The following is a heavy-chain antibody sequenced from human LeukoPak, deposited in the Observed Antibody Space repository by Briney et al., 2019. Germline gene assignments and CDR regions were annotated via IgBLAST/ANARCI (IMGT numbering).Heavy chain of an antibody. CDR1: GFTFSSYA. CDR3: AKEESPYDYVWGSYRSSGGPFDY. CDR2: ISGSGGST. Sequence: GGSLRLSCAASGFTFSSYAMSWVRQAPGKGLEWVSAISGSGGSTYYADSVKGRFTISRDNSKITLYLQMNSLRAGDTAVYYCAKEESPYDYVWGSYRSSGGPFDYWGQGTLVTVSS. J-gene: IGHJ4*02. V-gene: IGHV3-23*01. D-gene: IGHD3-16*02.